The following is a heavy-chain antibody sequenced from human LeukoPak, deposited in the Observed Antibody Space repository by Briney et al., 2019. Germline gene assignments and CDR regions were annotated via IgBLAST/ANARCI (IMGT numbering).Heavy chain of an antibody. CDR2: IKGGGNEK. CDR1: GFSFSRYW. J-gene: IGHJ5*01. D-gene: IGHD3-10*01. CDR3: AKEGAYPIITYDS. Sequence: PGGSLRLSCAASGFSFSRYWMNWVRQAPGKGLEWVANIKGGGNEKNYVDSVKGRFSISRDNAMNSLYLQMDSLRAEDTAVYYCAKEGAYPIITYDSWGQGALVTVSS. V-gene: IGHV3-7*01.